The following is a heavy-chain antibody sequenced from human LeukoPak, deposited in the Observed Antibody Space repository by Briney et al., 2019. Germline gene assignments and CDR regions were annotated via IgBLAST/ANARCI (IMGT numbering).Heavy chain of an antibody. D-gene: IGHD2-15*01. V-gene: IGHV1-2*02. Sequence: GASVEVSCKSSGYTFTGYYMHWVRQAPGQGLEWMGWINPNSGGTNYAQKFQGRVTITRDTSISTDYMALSRLRSDDTAVYYCARALKRSGGSCYLGYWGQGTLVTVSS. J-gene: IGHJ4*02. CDR2: INPNSGGT. CDR3: ARALKRSGGSCYLGY. CDR1: GYTFTGYY.